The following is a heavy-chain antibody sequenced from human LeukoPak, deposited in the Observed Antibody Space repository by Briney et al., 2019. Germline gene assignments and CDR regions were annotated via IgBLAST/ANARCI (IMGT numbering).Heavy chain of an antibody. CDR1: GFTVSSNY. J-gene: IGHJ4*02. D-gene: IGHD6-13*01. CDR2: IYSIGST. CDR3: ARGGYSSSWYYFDY. Sequence: PGGSLRLSWAAAGFTVSSNYMSSVRQAPGKWLGWVSVIYSIGSTYYADSVKGRFTISRDNSKNTLYLQMNSLRAEDTAVYYCARGGYSSSWYYFDYWGQGTLVTVSS. V-gene: IGHV3-53*01.